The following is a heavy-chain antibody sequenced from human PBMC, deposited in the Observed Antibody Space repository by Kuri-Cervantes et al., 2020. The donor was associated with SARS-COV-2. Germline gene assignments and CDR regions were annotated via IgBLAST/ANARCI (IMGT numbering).Heavy chain of an antibody. J-gene: IGHJ4*02. CDR2: IFTIGST. V-gene: IGHV4-4*07. CDR1: GDSVSGYF. D-gene: IGHD4-17*01. CDR3: ARDWNDYGYY. Sequence: SETLSLTCAVSGDSVSGYFWSWIRQPADKGLEWIGRIFTIGSTNYNPSLESRVTMSVDTSKNQVSPRLTSVTAADTAIYYCARDWNDYGYYWGQGILVTVSS.